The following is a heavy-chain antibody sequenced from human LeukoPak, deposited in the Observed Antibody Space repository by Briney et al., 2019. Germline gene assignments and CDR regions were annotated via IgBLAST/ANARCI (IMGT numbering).Heavy chain of an antibody. CDR1: GFLFSNSW. D-gene: IGHD5-12*01. CDR2: INQDGSAK. V-gene: IGHV3-7*05. J-gene: IGHJ4*02. Sequence: PGGSLRLSCADSGFLFSNSWMAWVRRAPGRGLEWLANINQDGSAKTCVDSVKGRFTISRDNAKNSLYLQVNSLRAEDTAMYYCARDSGYNAFDYWGQGTLVTVSS. CDR3: ARDSGYNAFDY.